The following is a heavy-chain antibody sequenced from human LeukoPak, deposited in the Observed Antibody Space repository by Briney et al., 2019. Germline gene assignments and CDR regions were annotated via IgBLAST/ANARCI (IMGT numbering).Heavy chain of an antibody. Sequence: GGSLRLSCAASGFTVSSNDMSWVRQAPGKGLEWVSVIYSCGSTYYADSVKGRFTISRDNSKNTLYLQMNSLRAEDTAVYYCARELDTDSLIDYWGQGTLVTVSS. CDR3: ARELDTDSLIDY. CDR2: IYSCGST. J-gene: IGHJ4*02. V-gene: IGHV3-66*03. D-gene: IGHD5-18*01. CDR1: GFTVSSND.